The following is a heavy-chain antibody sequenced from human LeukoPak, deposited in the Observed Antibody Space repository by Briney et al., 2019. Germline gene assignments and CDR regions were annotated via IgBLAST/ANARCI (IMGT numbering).Heavy chain of an antibody. J-gene: IGHJ5*02. Sequence: SETLSLTCAVYGGSFSGYYWSWIRQPPGKGLEWIGEINHSGSTNYNPCLKSRVTISVDTSKNQFSLKLSSVTAADTAVYYCARARVVPAAIMAWGQGTLVTVSS. CDR3: ARARVVPAAIMA. CDR1: GGSFSGYY. D-gene: IGHD2-2*02. V-gene: IGHV4-34*01. CDR2: INHSGST.